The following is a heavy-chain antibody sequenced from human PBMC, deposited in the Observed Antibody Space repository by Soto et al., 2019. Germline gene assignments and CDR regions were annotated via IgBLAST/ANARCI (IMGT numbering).Heavy chain of an antibody. D-gene: IGHD3-3*01. V-gene: IGHV4-59*08. CDR1: GGSISNYY. Sequence: SETLSLTCTVSGGSISNYYWNWIRQPPGKGLEWIGYFYYSGSTNYNPSLKSRVTISADTSKNQFSLKLTSVTAADTAVYYCARSYYDFWSGYFYMDVWGKGTTVTVSS. CDR2: FYYSGST. J-gene: IGHJ6*03. CDR3: ARSYYDFWSGYFYMDV.